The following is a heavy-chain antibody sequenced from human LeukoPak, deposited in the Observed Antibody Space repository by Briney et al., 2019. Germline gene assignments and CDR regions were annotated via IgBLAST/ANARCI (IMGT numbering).Heavy chain of an antibody. CDR1: GFTFSDYY. Sequence: GGSLRLSCAASGFTFSDYYMNWIRQAPGKGLEWVSYISSSGSTIYYADSVKGRFTISRDNAKNSLYLQMNSLRAEDTAVYYCARESHYYDSSLDYWGQGTLVTVSS. V-gene: IGHV3-11*04. CDR3: ARESHYYDSSLDY. D-gene: IGHD3-22*01. J-gene: IGHJ4*02. CDR2: ISSSGSTI.